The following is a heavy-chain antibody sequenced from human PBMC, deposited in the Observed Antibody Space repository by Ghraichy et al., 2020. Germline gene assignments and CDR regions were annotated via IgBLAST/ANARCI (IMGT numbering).Heavy chain of an antibody. J-gene: IGHJ6*02. V-gene: IGHV3-53*01. CDR2: IYSGGST. CDR3: ARPVWGLSLGATLDYYYYAMDV. CDR1: GFTVSSNY. Sequence: GESLNISCAASGFTVSSNYISWVRQAPGKGLEWVSVIYSGGSTYYTDSVKGRFTISRDNSKNTLYLQMNSLRAEDTAVYYCARPVWGLSLGATLDYYYYAMDVWRQGTTVTVSS. D-gene: IGHD3-10*01.